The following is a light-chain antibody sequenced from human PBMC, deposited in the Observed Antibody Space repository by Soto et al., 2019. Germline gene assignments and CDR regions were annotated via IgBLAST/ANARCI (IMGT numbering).Light chain of an antibody. CDR3: QQRTNSPVT. CDR2: DAS. V-gene: IGKV3-11*01. CDR1: QSVSSY. Sequence: EIVLTQSPATLSLSPGERATLSCRASQSVSSYLVWYQQKPGQAPRVPISDASNRATGIPARFSGSGSGTDFTLTISSLEPEDFAVYYCQQRTNSPVTFGGGTKVEIK. J-gene: IGKJ4*01.